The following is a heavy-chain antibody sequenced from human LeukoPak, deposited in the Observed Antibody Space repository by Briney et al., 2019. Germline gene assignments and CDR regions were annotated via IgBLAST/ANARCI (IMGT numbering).Heavy chain of an antibody. D-gene: IGHD6-19*01. CDR1: GLIFSNYG. V-gene: IGHV3-23*01. CDR3: AKGQTAAVAPST. J-gene: IGHJ4*02. Sequence: GGSLRLSCAASGLIFSNYGMNWVRQAPGKGLEWVAAISASGSATSYADSVRGRFTISGDNSKNTLYLQMNGLRAEDTAVYYCAKGQTAAVAPSTWGQGTLVTVSS. CDR2: ISASGSAT.